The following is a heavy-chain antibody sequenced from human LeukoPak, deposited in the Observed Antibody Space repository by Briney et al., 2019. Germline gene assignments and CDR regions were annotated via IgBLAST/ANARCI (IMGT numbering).Heavy chain of an antibody. CDR1: GGSISSGDYY. V-gene: IGHV4-30-4*01. Sequence: SETLSLTCTVSGGSISSGDYYWSWIRQPPGKGLEWIGYIYYSGSTYYNPSLKSRVTISVDTSENQFSLRLSSVTAADTAVYYCARTSRTGEPVYFQHWGQGTLVTVSS. J-gene: IGHJ1*01. CDR2: IYYSGST. D-gene: IGHD2-8*02. CDR3: ARTSRTGEPVYFQH.